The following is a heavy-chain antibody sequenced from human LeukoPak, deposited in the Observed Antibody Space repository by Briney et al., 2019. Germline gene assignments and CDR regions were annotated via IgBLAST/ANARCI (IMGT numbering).Heavy chain of an antibody. D-gene: IGHD2-8*01. CDR2: ISESGGKT. CDR1: GFTFSADV. Sequence: PGGSLRLSCAASGFTFSADVMSWVRQAPGEGLECVSAISESGGKTYYADSVKGRFTISRDNSKNMLYMQMNSLKAEDTAVYYCARVSGKILIWPQPFGDGMDVWGQGTTVTVPS. CDR3: ARVSGKILIWPQPFGDGMDV. V-gene: IGHV3-23*01. J-gene: IGHJ6*02.